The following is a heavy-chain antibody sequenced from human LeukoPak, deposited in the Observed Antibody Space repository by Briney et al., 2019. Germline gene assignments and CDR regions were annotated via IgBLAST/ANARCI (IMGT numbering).Heavy chain of an antibody. CDR1: GGSISSGSYY. Sequence: PSETLSLTCTVSGGSISSGSYYWSWIRQPPGKGLEWIGYIYYSGSTNYNPSLKSRVTISVDTSKNQFSLKLSSVTAADTAVYYCARGPDIVVVPAASGYFDLWGRGTLVTVSS. D-gene: IGHD2-2*01. V-gene: IGHV4-61*01. J-gene: IGHJ2*01. CDR3: ARGPDIVVVPAASGYFDL. CDR2: IYYSGST.